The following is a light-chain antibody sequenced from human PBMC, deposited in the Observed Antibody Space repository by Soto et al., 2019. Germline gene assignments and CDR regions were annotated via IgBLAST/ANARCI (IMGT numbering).Light chain of an antibody. CDR3: PQYGSSR. CDR1: QSVSSSY. V-gene: IGKV3-20*01. CDR2: GAS. J-gene: IGKJ3*01. Sequence: EIVLTQSPGTLSLSPGERATLSCRASQSVSSSYLAWYQQKPGQAPRLLIYGASSRATGIPDRFSGSGSGTDFTLTISRLEPEDFAVYYCPQYGSSRFGPGTKVDIK.